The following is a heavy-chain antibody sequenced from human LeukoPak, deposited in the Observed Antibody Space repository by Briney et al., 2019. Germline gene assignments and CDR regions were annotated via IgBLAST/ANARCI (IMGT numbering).Heavy chain of an antibody. V-gene: IGHV3-23*01. J-gene: IGHJ4*02. CDR3: AKDPGSSSYFDY. CDR1: GFIFSSYA. Sequence: GGSLRLSCAASGFIFSSYAMSWVRQAPGKGLKWVSAISGSGVSTYYADSVKGRFTISRDNSKTTLYLQMNSLRAEDTAVYYCAKDPGSSSYFDYWGQGTLVTVSS. D-gene: IGHD6-6*01. CDR2: ISGSGVST.